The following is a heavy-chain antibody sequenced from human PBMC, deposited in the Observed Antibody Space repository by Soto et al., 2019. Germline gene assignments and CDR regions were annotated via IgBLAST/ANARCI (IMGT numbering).Heavy chain of an antibody. CDR1: GYIFVNYG. J-gene: IGHJ6*02. CDR3: VMVDNYVTPTPQDV. CDR2: ISPYTGNT. Sequence: QVQRVQSGDEVKKPGASVKVSCKASGYIFVNYGIAWERQAPGQGLEWMGWISPYTGNTHSATQVQGRLTMTTDTSTSTAYMDLGSLTSDDTAVYYCVMVDNYVTPTPQDVWGQGTTVTVSS. V-gene: IGHV1-18*01. D-gene: IGHD3-16*01.